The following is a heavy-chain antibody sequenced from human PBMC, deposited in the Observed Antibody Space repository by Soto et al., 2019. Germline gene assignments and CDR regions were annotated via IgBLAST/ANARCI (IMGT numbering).Heavy chain of an antibody. CDR1: GFTFSNYG. J-gene: IGHJ1*01. D-gene: IGHD1-1*01. Sequence: QVQLMESGGGVVQPGRSLRLSCAASGFTFSNYGMHWVRQAPGKGPEWVAVISSDGSDQYYADSVKGRFTISRDNSKKTVYMQMNSLRAEYTALYYWAKVGANVGYFQHWVHGTLFTVSS. V-gene: IGHV3-30*18. CDR2: ISSDGSDQ. CDR3: AKVGANVGYFQH.